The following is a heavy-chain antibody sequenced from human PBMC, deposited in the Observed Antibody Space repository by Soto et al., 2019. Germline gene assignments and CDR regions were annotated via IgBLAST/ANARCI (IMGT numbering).Heavy chain of an antibody. CDR3: ARGRRSSSSPNDY. Sequence: GESLKISCKGSEYTFIDYYMHWVRQAPGQGLEWMGWINPNSGGTNYAQKFQGRVTMTRDTSISTAYMELNRLTSDDTAVYYCARGRRSSSSPNDYWGQGTLVTVSS. CDR1: EYTFIDYY. J-gene: IGHJ4*02. CDR2: INPNSGGT. D-gene: IGHD6-6*01. V-gene: IGHV1-2*02.